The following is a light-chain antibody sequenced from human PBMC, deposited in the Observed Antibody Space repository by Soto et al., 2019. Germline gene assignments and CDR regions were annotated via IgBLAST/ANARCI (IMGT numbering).Light chain of an antibody. V-gene: IGKV3-15*01. CDR3: QQYNSWPLT. J-gene: IGKJ3*01. CDR1: QSVSIK. Sequence: EFVLTQSPGTLSLSPGERATPSFRASQSVSIKLAWYQQKPGQAPRLLIYGASIRASGIPPTFSGSGSGTDFTLTINSLQSEDFAVYYCQQYNSWPLTFGPGTKVHIK. CDR2: GAS.